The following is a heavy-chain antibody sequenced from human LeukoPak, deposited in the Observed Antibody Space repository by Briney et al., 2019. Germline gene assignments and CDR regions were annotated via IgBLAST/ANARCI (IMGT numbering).Heavy chain of an antibody. CDR3: ARVLGEWLENWFEP. J-gene: IGHJ5*02. CDR1: GGTFSSYA. Sequence: SVKVSCKASGGTFSSYASSWVRQAPGQGLEWMGGIIPIFGTENYAQKFQGRVTIPADESTSTAYMELSSLRYEDTAVYYCARVLGEWLENWFEPWGQGTLVTVPS. V-gene: IGHV1-69*13. D-gene: IGHD3-16*01. CDR2: IIPIFGTE.